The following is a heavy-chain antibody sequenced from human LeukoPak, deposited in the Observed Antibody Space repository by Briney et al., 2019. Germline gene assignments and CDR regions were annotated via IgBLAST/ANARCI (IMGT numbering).Heavy chain of an antibody. CDR3: ARLTMIAVVGDYFDY. D-gene: IGHD3-22*01. Sequence: SETLSLTCTVSGGSISSYYWSWIRQPPGKGLEWIGYIYYSGSTNYNPSLKSRITISVDTSKNQFSLKLSSVTAADTAVYYCARLTMIAVVGDYFDYWGQGTLVTVSS. V-gene: IGHV4-59*08. CDR2: IYYSGST. J-gene: IGHJ4*02. CDR1: GGSISSYY.